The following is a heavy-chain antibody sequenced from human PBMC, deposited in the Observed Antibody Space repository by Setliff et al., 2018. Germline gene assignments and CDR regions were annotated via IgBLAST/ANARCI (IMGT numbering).Heavy chain of an antibody. Sequence: SVKVSCKASGGTFSNYAITWVRQAPGQGLEWMGGIIPIFRTANYAQKFQGRVTITTDESTSTAYMELSSLRSEDTAVYYCASLGYCSSTSCWPYYYYGMDVWGQGTTVTVSS. V-gene: IGHV1-69*05. CDR2: IIPIFRTA. D-gene: IGHD2-2*01. CDR3: ASLGYCSSTSCWPYYYYGMDV. CDR1: GGTFSNYA. J-gene: IGHJ6*02.